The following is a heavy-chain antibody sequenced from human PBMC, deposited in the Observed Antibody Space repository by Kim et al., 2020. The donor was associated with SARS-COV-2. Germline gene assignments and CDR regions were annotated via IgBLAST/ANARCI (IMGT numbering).Heavy chain of an antibody. V-gene: IGHV6-1*01. D-gene: IGHD6-19*01. CDR3: ARDQLAVAGKFDY. Sequence: YAVSVKNRITINPNTSKNQYSLQLNSVTPEDTAVYYCARDQLAVAGKFDYWGQGTLVTVSS. J-gene: IGHJ4*02.